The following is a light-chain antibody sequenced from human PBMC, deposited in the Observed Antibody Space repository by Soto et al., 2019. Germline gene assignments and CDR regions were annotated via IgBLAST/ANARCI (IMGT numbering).Light chain of an antibody. CDR2: GAS. Sequence: EIVMTQSPATLSVSPGERATRSCRASQSVSSSLAWYQQRPGQAPRLLIYGASTRATDIPARFSGSGSGTEFTLTITNLQSEDFAIYYCQHYNNWSTFGQGTRLEIK. J-gene: IGKJ5*01. CDR1: QSVSSS. CDR3: QHYNNWST. V-gene: IGKV3-15*01.